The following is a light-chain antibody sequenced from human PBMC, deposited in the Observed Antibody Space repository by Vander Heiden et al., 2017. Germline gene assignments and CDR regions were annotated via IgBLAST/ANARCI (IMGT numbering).Light chain of an antibody. Sequence: AIQMIQTPSSLSASVGERVTITCLASQALRIDLAWYQQKPGQAPNLLIYAASSLQTGVPTRFSGSGSGTDFTLTISSLQPEDFGIYYCQQHDNSPVPFGQGTKVEIK. V-gene: IGKV1-6*02. CDR2: AAS. CDR1: QALRID. CDR3: QQHDNSPVP. J-gene: IGKJ1*01.